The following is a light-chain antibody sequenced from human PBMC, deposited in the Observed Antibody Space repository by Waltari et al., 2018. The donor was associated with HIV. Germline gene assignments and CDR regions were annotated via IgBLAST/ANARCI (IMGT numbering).Light chain of an antibody. CDR3: SSYTSSSTVV. Sequence: QSALTQPASVSGSPGPSITISCTGTSSDVGAYNYVSWYQLHPGKAPKLMIYDVSNRPSVVSDRFSGSKSANTASLTISGLQAEDEAHYYCSSYTSSSTVVFGGGTKLTVL. CDR2: DVS. J-gene: IGLJ2*01. V-gene: IGLV2-14*03. CDR1: SSDVGAYNY.